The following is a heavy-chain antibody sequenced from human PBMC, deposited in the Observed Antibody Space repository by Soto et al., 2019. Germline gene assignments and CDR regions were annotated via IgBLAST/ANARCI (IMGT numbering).Heavy chain of an antibody. D-gene: IGHD2-15*01. Sequence: GGSLRLSCAASGFTFSSYSMNWVHQAPGKGLEWVSYISSSSSTIYYADSVKGRFTISRDNAKNSLYLQMNSLRAEDTAVYYCARTKVAATYDAFDIWGQGTMVTVSS. CDR1: GFTFSSYS. CDR2: ISSSSSTI. J-gene: IGHJ3*02. CDR3: ARTKVAATYDAFDI. V-gene: IGHV3-48*01.